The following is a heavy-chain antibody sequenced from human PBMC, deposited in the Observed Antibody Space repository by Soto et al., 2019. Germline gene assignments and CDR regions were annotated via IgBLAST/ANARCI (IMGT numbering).Heavy chain of an antibody. Sequence: GASVKVSCKASGYTFTSYGISWVRQAPGQGLEWMGWISAYNGNTNYAQKLQGRVTMTTDTSTSTAYTELRSLRSADTAVYYCARDVRSYSPLGVDVWGQXTTVTVSS. CDR1: GYTFTSYG. V-gene: IGHV1-18*04. CDR2: ISAYNGNT. CDR3: ARDVRSYSPLGVDV. J-gene: IGHJ6*02. D-gene: IGHD1-26*01.